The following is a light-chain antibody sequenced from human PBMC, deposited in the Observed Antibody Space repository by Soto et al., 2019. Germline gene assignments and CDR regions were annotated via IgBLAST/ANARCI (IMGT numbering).Light chain of an antibody. Sequence: QSALTQPASVSGSPGQSVTISCTGTSTDVGSYNLVSWYQQHPGKAPKLIVYEGTKGPAGISDRFSGSKSGNTAFLTISGLQAEDDGYYYCCSYAGSSTWVFGGGTKVTVL. J-gene: IGLJ3*02. V-gene: IGLV2-23*01. CDR3: CSYAGSSTWV. CDR2: EGT. CDR1: STDVGSYNL.